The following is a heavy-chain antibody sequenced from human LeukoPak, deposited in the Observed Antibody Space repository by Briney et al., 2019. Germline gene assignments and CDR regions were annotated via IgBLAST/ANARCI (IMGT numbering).Heavy chain of an antibody. CDR3: ARTHSAYDYGS. J-gene: IGHJ5*02. CDR1: GYSFTSYW. CDR2: IYPGDSDT. V-gene: IGHV5-51*01. D-gene: IGHD5-12*01. Sequence: NPWGSLRLSCKGSGYSFTSYWIGWVRQMPGKGLEWMGIIYPGDSDTRYSPSFQGQVTISADKSISTAYLQWSSLKASDTAMYYCARTHSAYDYGSWGQGTLVTVSS.